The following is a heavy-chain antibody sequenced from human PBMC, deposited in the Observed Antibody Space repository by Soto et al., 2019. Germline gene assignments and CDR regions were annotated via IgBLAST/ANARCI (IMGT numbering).Heavy chain of an antibody. J-gene: IGHJ5*02. CDR3: ARDFNSIFDDFADMRWTFDP. Sequence: QVQLQESGPGPVRPSETLSLTCTVTGGSINTYYWSWIRQSAGKGLEWIGRVYTTGSTTYNPSLKRRVTISVDTSRNPFSLSLRSVTAADTAVYYCARDFNSIFDDFADMRWTFDPWGQGTLGTVSS. D-gene: IGHD3-3*02. CDR2: VYTTGST. CDR1: GGSINTYY. V-gene: IGHV4-4*07.